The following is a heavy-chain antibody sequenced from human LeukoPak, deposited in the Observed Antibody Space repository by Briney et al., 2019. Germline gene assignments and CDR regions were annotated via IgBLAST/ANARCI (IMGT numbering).Heavy chain of an antibody. D-gene: IGHD6-13*01. V-gene: IGHV3-30*02. Sequence: PGGSLRLSCAASGFTFSSYGMHWFRQAPGKGLEWVAFIRYDGSNKYYADSVKGRFTISRDNSKNTLYLQMNSLRAEDTAVYYCAKDKIAAAGSYYFDYWGQGTLVTVSS. J-gene: IGHJ4*02. CDR2: IRYDGSNK. CDR1: GFTFSSYG. CDR3: AKDKIAAAGSYYFDY.